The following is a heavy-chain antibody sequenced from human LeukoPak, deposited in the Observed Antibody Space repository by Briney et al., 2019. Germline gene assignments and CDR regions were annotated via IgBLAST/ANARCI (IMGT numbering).Heavy chain of an antibody. V-gene: IGHV3-23*01. CDR2: ISGSGGST. CDR3: AKEIPSIVLMVYPHDY. CDR1: GFTFSSYA. Sequence: GGSLRLSCAASGFTFSSYAMSWVRQAPGKGLEGVSAISGSGGSTYYADSVKGRFTISRDNSKNTLYLQMNSLRAEDTAVYYCAKEIPSIVLMVYPHDYWGQGTLVTVSS. D-gene: IGHD2-8*01. J-gene: IGHJ4*02.